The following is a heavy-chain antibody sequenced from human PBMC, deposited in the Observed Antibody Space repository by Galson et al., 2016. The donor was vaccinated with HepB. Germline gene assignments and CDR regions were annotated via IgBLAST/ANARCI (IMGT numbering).Heavy chain of an antibody. CDR2: INPGGSSA. J-gene: IGHJ4*02. D-gene: IGHD1-26*01. Sequence: AVKVSCKASGHTLTHFYMHWVRQAPGQGLEWMGIINPGGSSATYAQSFQGRVALTRDTSTSTVYMELSSLRLEATAVYYCARDERTGTFYTFDSWGQGTLVTVSA. CDR3: ARDERTGTFYTFDS. V-gene: IGHV1-46*01. CDR1: GHTLTHFY.